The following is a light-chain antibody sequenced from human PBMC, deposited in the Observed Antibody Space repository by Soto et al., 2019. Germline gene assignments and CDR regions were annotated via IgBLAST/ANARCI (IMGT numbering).Light chain of an antibody. V-gene: IGKV1-39*01. J-gene: IGKJ5*01. CDR1: QNIYNY. CDR2: AAS. CDR3: QQTHSTPVT. Sequence: DIQMTQSPSPLSASVGDRVTVTCRTSQNIYNYLNWYQQKPGKAPKLLIYAASSVQSGVPLRFSGSGSGTDFTLTISSLQPEDFATYYCQQTHSTPVTFGQGTRLETK.